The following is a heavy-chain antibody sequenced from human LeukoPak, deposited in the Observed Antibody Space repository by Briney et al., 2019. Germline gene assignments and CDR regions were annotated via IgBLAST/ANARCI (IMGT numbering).Heavy chain of an antibody. CDR3: ASSLSSTTYAFDI. D-gene: IGHD6-13*01. CDR1: GGSLSGYY. J-gene: IGHJ3*02. V-gene: IGHV4-59*01. Sequence: SETLSLTCAVSGGSLSGYYWTWIRQPPGKGLEWIGYIYYSGSTNYNPSLKSRVTISVDTSKNQFSLKLSSVTAADTAVYYCASSLSSTTYAFDIWGQGTMVTVSS. CDR2: IYYSGST.